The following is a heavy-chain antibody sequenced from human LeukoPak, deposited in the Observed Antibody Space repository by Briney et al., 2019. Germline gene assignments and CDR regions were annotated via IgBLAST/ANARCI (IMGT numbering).Heavy chain of an antibody. CDR2: INPNSGGT. J-gene: IGHJ5*02. CDR1: GYTFTGYY. D-gene: IGHD2-8*01. V-gene: IGHV1-2*02. CDR3: ASGYCTNGVCYTGAS. Sequence: ASVKVSYKAAGYTFTGYYMHLVRQAPGQGLEWMGGINPNSGGTNYAQKFHGRVTMTRDTAISTAYMALSRLRSDDTAVYYCASGYCTNGVCYTGASWGQGTLVTVSS.